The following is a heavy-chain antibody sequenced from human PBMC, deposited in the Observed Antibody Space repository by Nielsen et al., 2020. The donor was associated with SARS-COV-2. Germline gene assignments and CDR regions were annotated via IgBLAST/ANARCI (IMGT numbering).Heavy chain of an antibody. Sequence: GESLKISCAASGFTFSSYSMNWVRQAPGKGLEWVSYISSSGSTIYYADSVKGRFTISRDNAKNSLYLQMNSLRAEDTAVYYCARDHTIFGVVTLFYYYYGMDVWGQGTTVTVSS. J-gene: IGHJ6*02. CDR3: ARDHTIFGVVTLFYYYYGMDV. D-gene: IGHD3-3*01. V-gene: IGHV3-48*04. CDR2: ISSSGSTI. CDR1: GFTFSSYS.